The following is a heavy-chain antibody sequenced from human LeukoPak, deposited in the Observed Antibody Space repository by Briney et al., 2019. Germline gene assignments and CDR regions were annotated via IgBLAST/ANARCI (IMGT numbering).Heavy chain of an antibody. V-gene: IGHV3-20*04. J-gene: IGHJ4*02. CDR1: GFTFDDYG. D-gene: IGHD4-17*01. CDR2: INWNGGST. CDR3: ARDRSYGDYPYDY. Sequence: GGTLRLSCAASGFTFDDYGMSWVRQAPGKGLEWVSGINWNGGSTGYADSVKGRFTISRDNAKNSLYLQMNSLRAEDTAVYYCARDRSYGDYPYDYWGQGTLVTVSS.